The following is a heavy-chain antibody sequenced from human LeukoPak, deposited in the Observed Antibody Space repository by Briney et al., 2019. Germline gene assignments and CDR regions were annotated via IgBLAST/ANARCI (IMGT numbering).Heavy chain of an antibody. CDR3: ARDDCSSTSCYRIND. D-gene: IGHD2-2*02. J-gene: IGHJ4*02. Sequence: GGSLRLSCAASGFTFSSYSMNWVRQAPGKGLEWVSSISSSSYIYYADSMKGRFTISRDNAKNSLYLQMNSLRAEDTAMYYCARDDCSSTSCYRINDWGQGTLVTVSS. CDR1: GFTFSSYS. CDR2: ISSSSYI. V-gene: IGHV3-21*01.